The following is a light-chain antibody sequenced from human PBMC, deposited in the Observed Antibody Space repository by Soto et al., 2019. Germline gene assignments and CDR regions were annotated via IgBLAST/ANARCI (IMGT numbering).Light chain of an antibody. CDR2: AAS. J-gene: IGKJ1*01. Sequence: DIQMTQSPSSLSASVGDRVTITCRASQSISSYLNWYQQKPRKTPKPLIYAASSLQSGVPSRFSGSGSGTDFTLTISSLQPEDFATYYCQQSYSTPRKFGQGTKVEIK. CDR3: QQSYSTPRK. CDR1: QSISSY. V-gene: IGKV1-39*01.